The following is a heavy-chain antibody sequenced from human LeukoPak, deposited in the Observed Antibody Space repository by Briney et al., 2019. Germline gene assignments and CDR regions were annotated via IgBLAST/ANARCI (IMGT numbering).Heavy chain of an antibody. CDR3: AKAEMATIGGNFDY. Sequence: PGGSLRLSCSASGFTFSSYAMSWVRQAPGKGLEGVSAIGGSGGSTYYADSVKGRFTISRDNSENTLYLQMNSLRAEDTAVYYCAKAEMATIGGNFDYWGQGTLVTVSS. CDR1: GFTFSSYA. CDR2: IGGSGGST. V-gene: IGHV3-23*01. D-gene: IGHD5-24*01. J-gene: IGHJ4*02.